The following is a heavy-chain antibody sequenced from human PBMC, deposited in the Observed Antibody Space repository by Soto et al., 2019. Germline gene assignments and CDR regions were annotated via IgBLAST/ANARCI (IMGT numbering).Heavy chain of an antibody. V-gene: IGHV4-38-2*02. Sequence: PSETLSLTCTVSGDSITSIYHWAWIRQPPGRGLEWVASIYHSGTTYYNPSLKSRVTISVDTSKNQFSLKMTSVTAADTAIYFCARAERFPRSWSDPWGQGTQVTVSS. J-gene: IGHJ5*02. CDR1: GDSITSIYH. CDR2: IYHSGTT. CDR3: ARAERFPRSWSDP. D-gene: IGHD3-10*01.